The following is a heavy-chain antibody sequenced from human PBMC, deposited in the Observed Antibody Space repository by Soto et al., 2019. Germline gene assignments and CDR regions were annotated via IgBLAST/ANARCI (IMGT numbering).Heavy chain of an antibody. CDR2: IKQDGSEK. D-gene: IGHD3-10*01. V-gene: IGHV3-7*01. Sequence: GGSLRLSCAASGFTFSSYWMSWVRQAPGKGLEWVANIKQDGSEKYYVDSVKGRFTISRDNAKNSLYLQMNSLRAEDTAVYYCARDEYGSGSYYNVAYYYYMDVWGKGTTVTVSS. J-gene: IGHJ6*03. CDR1: GFTFSSYW. CDR3: ARDEYGSGSYYNVAYYYYMDV.